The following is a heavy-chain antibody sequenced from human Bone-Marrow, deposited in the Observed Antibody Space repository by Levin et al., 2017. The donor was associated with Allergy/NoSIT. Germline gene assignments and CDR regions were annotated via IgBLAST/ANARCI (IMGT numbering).Heavy chain of an antibody. D-gene: IGHD1-1*01. CDR3: ARDGALDTEGSSFDY. Sequence: GESLKISCAASGFNLRAYAMHWVRQAPGKGLEWLAIISFDGTNKYSADSVKGRFTVSRDNSNNTLHLEMHGLRTTDTAVYYCARDGALDTEGSSFDYWGRGTQVTVSS. V-gene: IGHV3-30*04. CDR1: GFNLRAYA. J-gene: IGHJ4*02. CDR2: ISFDGTNK.